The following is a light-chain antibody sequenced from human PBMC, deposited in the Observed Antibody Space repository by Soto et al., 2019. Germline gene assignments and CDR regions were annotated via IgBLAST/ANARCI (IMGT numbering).Light chain of an antibody. CDR2: LERSGNS. V-gene: IGLV4-60*03. J-gene: IGLJ2*01. CDR1: SGHSSNI. CDR3: ETWDSNTRV. Sequence: QLVLTQSSSASASLGSSVNLTCTLSSGHSSNIIAWHQQQPGKAPRYLMKLERSGNSIKGSGGPDRFSGSSSGADRYLTISNPQSEDEADYYCETWDSNTRVFGGGTKLTVL.